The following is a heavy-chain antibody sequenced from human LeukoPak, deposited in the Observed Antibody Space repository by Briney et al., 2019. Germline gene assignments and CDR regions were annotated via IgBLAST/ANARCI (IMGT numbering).Heavy chain of an antibody. V-gene: IGHV1-8*01. CDR2: MNPNSGNT. CDR1: GYTFTSYD. D-gene: IGHD3-10*01. J-gene: IGHJ5*02. Sequence: GASVKVSCKASGYTFTSYDINWVRQATGQGLEWMGWMNPNSGNTGYAQKFQGRVTMTRNTSISTAYMELSSLRSDDTAVYYCASGIMVRGVIAWFDPWGQGTLVTVSS. CDR3: ASGIMVRGVIAWFDP.